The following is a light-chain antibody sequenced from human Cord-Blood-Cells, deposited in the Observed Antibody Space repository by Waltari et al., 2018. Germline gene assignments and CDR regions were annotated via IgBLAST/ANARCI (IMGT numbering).Light chain of an antibody. CDR1: QSISSY. CDR2: AAS. CDR3: QQSYSTPLT. V-gene: IGKV1-39*01. Sequence: DIQMTQSTSSLSPYVGDRVTITCRASQSISSYLNWYQQKPGKAPKLLIYAASSLQSGVPSRFSGSGSGTDFTLTISSLQPEDFATYYCQQSYSTPLTFGGGTKVEIK. J-gene: IGKJ4*01.